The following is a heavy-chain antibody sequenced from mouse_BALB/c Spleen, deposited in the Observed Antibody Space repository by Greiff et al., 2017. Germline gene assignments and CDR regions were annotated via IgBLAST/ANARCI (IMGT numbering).Heavy chain of an antibody. Sequence: QVQLQQPGAELVKPGASVKMSCKASGYTFTSYWMHWVKQRPGQGLEWIGVIDPSDSYTSYNQKFKGKATLTVDTSSSTAYMQLSSLTSEDSAVYYCTSRGYGRSNWYFDVWGAGTTVTVSS. V-gene: IGHV1S127*01. CDR1: GYTFTSYW. J-gene: IGHJ1*01. CDR3: TSRGYGRSNWYFDV. CDR2: IDPSDSYT. D-gene: IGHD1-1*01.